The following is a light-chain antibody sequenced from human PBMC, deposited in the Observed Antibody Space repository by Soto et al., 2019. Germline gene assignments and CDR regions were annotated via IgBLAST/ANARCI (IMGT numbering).Light chain of an antibody. Sequence: EIVLTQSPGTLSLSPGERATLSCRASQSVSSYLAWYQQKPGQAPRLLIYDASTRATGISARFSGSGSGTDFNLTISSLEPEDFAIYYCLQRSNWPVAFGQGTKVEVK. CDR1: QSVSSY. CDR2: DAS. CDR3: LQRSNWPVA. V-gene: IGKV3-11*01. J-gene: IGKJ1*01.